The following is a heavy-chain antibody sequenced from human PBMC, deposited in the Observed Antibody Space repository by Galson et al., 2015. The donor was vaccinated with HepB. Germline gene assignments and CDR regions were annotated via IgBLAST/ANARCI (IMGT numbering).Heavy chain of an antibody. V-gene: IGHV3-53*01. Sequence: SLRLSCAASGFSVSTNSMTWVRQAPGKGLEWVAGIDSGGDRTYADSVKGRFTISSDNTTNTVVLQMISMRANDKAALYCARATSGGYCSRTDCYYFDNWGQGTLVTVSS. CDR1: GFSVSTNS. J-gene: IGHJ4*02. CDR3: ARATSGGYCSRTDCYYFDN. CDR2: IDSGGDR. D-gene: IGHD2-2*01.